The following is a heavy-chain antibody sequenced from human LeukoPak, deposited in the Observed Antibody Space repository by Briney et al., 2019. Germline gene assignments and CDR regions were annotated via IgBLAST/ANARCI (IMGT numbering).Heavy chain of an antibody. CDR1: GFTFSSYS. D-gene: IGHD3-22*01. CDR3: ARDNYDSSTPYYFDY. V-gene: IGHV3-48*04. J-gene: IGHJ4*02. Sequence: PGGSLRLSCAASGFTFSSYSMNWVRQAPGKGLEWVSYITYNSGTIYYTDSVKGRFTISRDNAKNSLYLQMNSLRAEDTAVYYCARDNYDSSTPYYFDYWGQGTLVTVSS. CDR2: ITYNSGTI.